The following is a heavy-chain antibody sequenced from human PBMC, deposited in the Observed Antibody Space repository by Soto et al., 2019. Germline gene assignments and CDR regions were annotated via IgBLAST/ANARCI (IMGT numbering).Heavy chain of an antibody. CDR1: GGTFSRYT. V-gene: IGHV1-69*02. Sequence: QVQLVQSGAEVKKPGSSVKVSCKASGGTFSRYTISWVRQAPGQGLEWMGRIIPILDIPNYAQNFQGRVTITAENSTSTAYMELSSLRSDDTVVYDCASHFTGVLVLGASPPVGDNYGWDVWGQGTTVTVSS. D-gene: IGHD2-15*01. CDR3: ASHFTGVLVLGASPPVGDNYGWDV. J-gene: IGHJ6*02. CDR2: IIPILDIP.